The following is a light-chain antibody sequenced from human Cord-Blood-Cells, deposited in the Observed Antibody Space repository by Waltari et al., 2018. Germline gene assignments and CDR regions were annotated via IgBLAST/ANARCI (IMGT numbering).Light chain of an antibody. CDR3: QHSYSTPYT. CDR1: PSISSY. J-gene: IGKJ2*01. CDR2: AAS. V-gene: IGKV1-39*01. Sequence: DIQMTQSPFSLSASVGDRVTITCRASPSISSYLNWYQQKPGKAPKLLIYAASSLQSGVPSRFSGSGSGTDFTLTISSLQPEDFATYYCQHSYSTPYTFGQGTKLEIK.